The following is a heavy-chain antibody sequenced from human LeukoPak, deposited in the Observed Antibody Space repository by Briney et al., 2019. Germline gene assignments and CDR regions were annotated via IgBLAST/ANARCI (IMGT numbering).Heavy chain of an antibody. Sequence: SETLSLTCTDSGGSISSYYWSWIRQPPGKGLEWIGYIYYSGSTNYNPSLKSRVTISVDTSKNQFSLKLSSVTAADTAVYYCARHTGGVDYYWGQGTLVTVSS. CDR3: ARHTGGVDYY. CDR2: IYYSGST. D-gene: IGHD2-8*02. CDR1: GGSISSYY. V-gene: IGHV4-59*08. J-gene: IGHJ4*02.